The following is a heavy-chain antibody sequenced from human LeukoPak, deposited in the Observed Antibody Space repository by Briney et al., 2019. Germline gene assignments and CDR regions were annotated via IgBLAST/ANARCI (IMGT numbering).Heavy chain of an antibody. CDR3: ARHAACGTPSCSISAASNWFDP. J-gene: IGHJ5*02. D-gene: IGHD2-2*01. V-gene: IGHV4-4*09. CDR2: IHTSGGT. Sequence: SETLSLTCTVSGGSISSYYWSWIRQPPGKGLEWIGYIHTSGGTNYNPSLKSRVTISIDTSKKQLSLKLTSVTAADTAVYYCARHAACGTPSCSISAASNWFDPWGQGTLVTVSS. CDR1: GGSISSYY.